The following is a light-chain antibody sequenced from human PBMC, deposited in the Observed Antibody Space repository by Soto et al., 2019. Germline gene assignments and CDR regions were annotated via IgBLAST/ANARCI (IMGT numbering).Light chain of an antibody. CDR2: AAS. V-gene: IGKV1-39*01. CDR3: QQSYSTTIT. J-gene: IGKJ5*01. Sequence: DIQITQSPSALSSSVGDRVTITCGASQSISSYLNWYQQKPGKAPKLLIYAASSLQSGVPSRFSGSGSGTDFTLTISSLQPEDFATYYCQQSYSTTITFGQGTRLEIK. CDR1: QSISSY.